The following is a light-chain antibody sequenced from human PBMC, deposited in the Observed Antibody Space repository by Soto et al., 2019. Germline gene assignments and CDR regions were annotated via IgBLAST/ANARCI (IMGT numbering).Light chain of an antibody. V-gene: IGKV1-39*01. CDR1: QTISKY. J-gene: IGKJ1*01. Sequence: DIQITHSPSSLSASVGDRVTITCRSSQTISKYLNWYQHKPGKGPKLLIYGASTLQSGVSSRFSGSGSGTDFTLTISSLQPEDVATYYCQQSNSIPPWTFGQGTKVDIK. CDR3: QQSNSIPPWT. CDR2: GAS.